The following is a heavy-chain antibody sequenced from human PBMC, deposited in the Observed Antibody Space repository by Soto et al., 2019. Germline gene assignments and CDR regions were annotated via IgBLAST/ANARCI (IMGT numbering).Heavy chain of an antibody. CDR2: ISYDGSNK. CDR1: GFTFSSYA. J-gene: IGHJ6*02. V-gene: IGHV3-30-3*01. CDR3: ARDHSIVVVPAARQYYYYGMDV. Sequence: SLRLSCAASGFTFSSYAMHWVRQAPGKGLEWVAVISYDGSNKYYADSVKGRFTISRDNSKNTLYLQMNSLRAEDTAVYYCARDHSIVVVPAARQYYYYGMDVWGQGTTVTVSS. D-gene: IGHD2-2*01.